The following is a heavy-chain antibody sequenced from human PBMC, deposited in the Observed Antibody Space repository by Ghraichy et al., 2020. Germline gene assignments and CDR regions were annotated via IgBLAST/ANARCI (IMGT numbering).Heavy chain of an antibody. J-gene: IGHJ4*02. Sequence: SETLSLTCTVSGDSIRGYYWSWIRQPPGRGLEWIGYIYSSGYTNYNPSLKSRGTISVDTSKNQFSLILSSVTAADTAVYSCVRGGGYNFVIDYWGQGTLVTVSS. CDR2: IYSSGYT. V-gene: IGHV4-59*01. CDR1: GDSIRGYY. CDR3: VRGGGYNFVIDY. D-gene: IGHD5-24*01.